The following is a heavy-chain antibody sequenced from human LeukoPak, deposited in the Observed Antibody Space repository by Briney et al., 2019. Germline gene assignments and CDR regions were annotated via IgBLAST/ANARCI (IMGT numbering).Heavy chain of an antibody. V-gene: IGHV4-34*01. CDR1: GFIFSDYY. CDR2: INHSGST. CDR3: ARHYYYYDSSYWRASKRHELDI. Sequence: LRLSCAASGFIFSDYYMSWIRQPPGKGLEWIGEINHSGSTNYNPSLKSRVTISVDTSKNQFSLKLSSVTAADTAVYYCARHYYYYDSSYWRASKRHELDIWGQGTMVTVSS. D-gene: IGHD3-22*01. J-gene: IGHJ3*02.